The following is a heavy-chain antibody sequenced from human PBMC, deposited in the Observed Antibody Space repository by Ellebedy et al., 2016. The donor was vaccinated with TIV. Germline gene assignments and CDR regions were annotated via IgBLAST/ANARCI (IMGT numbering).Heavy chain of an antibody. CDR3: ARDVGAYGGHYDY. D-gene: IGHD4-23*01. CDR1: GFTINTYT. V-gene: IGHV3-21*01. CDR2: MRSRSSYI. Sequence: PGGSLRLSCVASGFTINTYTMDWVRQAPGKGLEWVSSMRSRSSYIFYADSVKGRFTIPRDTAKNSLYLQMNSLRAEDTGIYYCARDVGAYGGHYDYWGQGTLVTVSS. J-gene: IGHJ4*02.